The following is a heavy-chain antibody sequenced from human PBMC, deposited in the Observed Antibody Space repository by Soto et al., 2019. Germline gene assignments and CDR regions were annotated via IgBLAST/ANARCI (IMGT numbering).Heavy chain of an antibody. Sequence: ASVKVSGKASGYTFTYSHILWVRQAPGQGLEWIGMIHPSDGTTTYAQKFQDRVTMTRDTSTSTVYMELTSLRFEDTAIYYCARDLKYYDILTGLDYWGQGTQVTVSS. V-gene: IGHV1-46*01. CDR1: GYTFTYSH. CDR3: ARDLKYYDILTGLDY. J-gene: IGHJ4*02. CDR2: IHPSDGTT. D-gene: IGHD3-9*01.